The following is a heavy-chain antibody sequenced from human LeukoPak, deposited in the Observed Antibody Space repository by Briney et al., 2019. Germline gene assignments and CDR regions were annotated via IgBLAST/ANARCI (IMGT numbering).Heavy chain of an antibody. D-gene: IGHD1-26*01. CDR1: GGSISSYY. V-gene: IGHV4-59*01. Sequence: PSETLSLTCTVSGGSISSYYWSWIRQPPGKGLEWIGYIYYSGSTNYNPSLKSRVTISVDTSKNQFSLKLSSVTAADTAVYYCARESPDRSETACYGMDVWGQGTTVTVSS. CDR3: ARESPDRSETACYGMDV. J-gene: IGHJ6*02. CDR2: IYYSGST.